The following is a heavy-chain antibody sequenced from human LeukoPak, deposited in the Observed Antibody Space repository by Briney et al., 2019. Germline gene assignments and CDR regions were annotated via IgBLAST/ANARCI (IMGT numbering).Heavy chain of an antibody. CDR3: ARDFMVRGVNTDY. CDR2: ISAYNGNT. J-gene: IGHJ4*02. CDR1: GYTFTSYG. D-gene: IGHD3-10*01. V-gene: IGHV1-18*04. Sequence: GASVKVSCKASGYTFTSYGISWVRQAPGQGLEWMGWISAYNGNTNYAQKLQGRVTMTTDTSTSTDYMELRSLRSDDTAVYYCARDFMVRGVNTDYWGQGTLVTVSS.